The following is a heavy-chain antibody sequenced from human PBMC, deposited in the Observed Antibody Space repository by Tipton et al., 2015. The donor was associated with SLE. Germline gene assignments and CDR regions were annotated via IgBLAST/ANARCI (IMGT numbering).Heavy chain of an antibody. J-gene: IGHJ4*02. Sequence: QLVQSGAEVKKPGASVKVSCKTSGYTFTGYYVHWVRQAPGQGLEWMGRIDPDSGGTFYAQKFQGRVSMTRDTSIRTAYMELSSLRSDDSAVYFCVFGAKGDYWGQGTLVTVSS. D-gene: IGHD3-16*01. CDR2: IDPDSGGT. CDR1: GYTFTGYY. CDR3: VFGAKGDY. V-gene: IGHV1-2*06.